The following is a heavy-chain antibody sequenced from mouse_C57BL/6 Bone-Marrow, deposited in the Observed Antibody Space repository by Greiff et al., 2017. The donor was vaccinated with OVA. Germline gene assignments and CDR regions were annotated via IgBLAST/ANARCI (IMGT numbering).Heavy chain of an antibody. Sequence: VQLQQSGAELARPGASVKLSCKASGYTFTSYGISWVKQRTGQGLEWIGEIYPRSGNTYYNEKFKGKATQTADKSSSTAYMELRSLTSEDSAVYFCARDGYDGVFDYWGQGTTLTVSS. CDR2: IYPRSGNT. V-gene: IGHV1-81*01. J-gene: IGHJ2*01. CDR1: GYTFTSYG. D-gene: IGHD2-2*01. CDR3: ARDGYDGVFDY.